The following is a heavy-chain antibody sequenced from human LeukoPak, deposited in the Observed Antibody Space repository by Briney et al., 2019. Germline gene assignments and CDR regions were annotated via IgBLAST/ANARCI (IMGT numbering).Heavy chain of an antibody. D-gene: IGHD2-8*01. Sequence: PSETLSLTCSVSGGSITSGYWSWVRQPPGKGLEWIGYVSYSMDRNNKPSLRSRLTISLDTSRNEFSLQLTSVTAADTAVYYCVRLGYCDNDCCYFEHWGQGTLVTVS. V-gene: IGHV4-59*08. CDR1: GGSITSGY. CDR3: VRLGYCDNDCCYFEH. CDR2: VSYSMDR. J-gene: IGHJ4*02.